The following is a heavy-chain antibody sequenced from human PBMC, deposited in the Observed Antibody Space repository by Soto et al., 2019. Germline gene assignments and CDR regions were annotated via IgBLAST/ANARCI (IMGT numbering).Heavy chain of an antibody. Sequence: ESLKISCKGLGYNFPDYWIAWVRQMPGKGLEYMGIIYPGDSDTRYSPSFQGQVTISADKSISTAYLQWNSLEASDTAMYYCARHGEDGQTQFRLNWFDPWGQGTRVTVSS. CDR3: ARHGEDGQTQFRLNWFDP. V-gene: IGHV5-51*01. J-gene: IGHJ5*02. CDR1: GYNFPDYW. CDR2: IYPGDSDT.